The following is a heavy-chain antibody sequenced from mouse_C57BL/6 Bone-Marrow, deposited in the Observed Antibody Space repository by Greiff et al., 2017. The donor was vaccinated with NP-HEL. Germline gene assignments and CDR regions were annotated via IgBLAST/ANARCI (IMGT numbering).Heavy chain of an antibody. CDR1: GFTFTDYY. CDR2: IRNKANGYTT. D-gene: IGHD1-1*01. CDR3: ARYGSSYLYYFDY. J-gene: IGHJ2*01. V-gene: IGHV7-3*01. Sequence: EVQGVESGGGLVQPGGSLSLSCAASGFTFTDYYMSWVRQPPGQALEWLGFIRNKANGYTTEYSASVKGRFTISRDNSQSILYLQMNALRAEDSATYYGARYGSSYLYYFDYWGQGTTLTVSS.